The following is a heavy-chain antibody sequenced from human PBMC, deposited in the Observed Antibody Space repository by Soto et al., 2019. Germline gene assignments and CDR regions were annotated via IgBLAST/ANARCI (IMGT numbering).Heavy chain of an antibody. Sequence: QVQMVQSGAEVKKPGSSARVSCKVSGGTFSRHSISWVRQAPGQGLEWMGGIIPIFDATQYAQKFQGRLTITADESTITFHMDQSGLRPEDTARYYCARDLTSVRGSWGQGTLVTVS. CDR1: GGTFSRHS. V-gene: IGHV1-69*19. CDR2: IIPIFDAT. D-gene: IGHD3-10*01. J-gene: IGHJ5*02. CDR3: ARDLTSVRGS.